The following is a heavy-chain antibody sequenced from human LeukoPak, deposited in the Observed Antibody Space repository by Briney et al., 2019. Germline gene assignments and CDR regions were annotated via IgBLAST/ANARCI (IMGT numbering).Heavy chain of an antibody. CDR2: IYYSGST. J-gene: IGHJ4*02. D-gene: IGHD6-6*01. CDR3: LRAVASIAAYYN. CDR1: GGSFSSGSYY. V-gene: IGHV4-61*01. Sequence: SETLSLTCTVSGGSFSSGSYYWSWIRQPPGKGLEWIGFIYYSGSTMYNPSLKSRVTISADTSKNQFSLKLSSVTAADTAVYFCLRAVASIAAYYNWGQGTLVTVSS.